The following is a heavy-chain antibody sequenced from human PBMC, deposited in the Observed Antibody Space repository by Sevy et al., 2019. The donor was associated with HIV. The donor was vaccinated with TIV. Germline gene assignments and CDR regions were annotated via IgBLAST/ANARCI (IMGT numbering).Heavy chain of an antibody. CDR2: MNPNSGNT. V-gene: IGHV1-8*01. CDR1: GYTFTSYD. CDR3: AREGIAAAGSDY. Sequence: ASVKVSCKTSGYTFTSYDINWVRQATGQGLEGMGWMNPNSGNTGYAQKFQGRVTMTRNTSISTAYMELSSLRSEDTAVYYCAREGIAAAGSDYWGQGTLVTVSS. J-gene: IGHJ4*02. D-gene: IGHD6-13*01.